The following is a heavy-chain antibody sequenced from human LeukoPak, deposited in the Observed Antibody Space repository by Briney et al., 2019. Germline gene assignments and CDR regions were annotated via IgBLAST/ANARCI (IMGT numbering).Heavy chain of an antibody. V-gene: IGHV3-11*01. CDR3: AKYFYSKLYYYGMDV. CDR1: GFSFSDYY. CDR2: ISSSSSGSTT. J-gene: IGHJ6*02. D-gene: IGHD6-13*01. Sequence: GGSLRLSCAASGFSFSDYYMGWIRQAPGKGLDWVSFISSSSSGSTTYYADSVKGRFTISRDNAKNSLYLQMDSLRVEDTAVYYCAKYFYSKLYYYGMDVWGQGTTVTVSS.